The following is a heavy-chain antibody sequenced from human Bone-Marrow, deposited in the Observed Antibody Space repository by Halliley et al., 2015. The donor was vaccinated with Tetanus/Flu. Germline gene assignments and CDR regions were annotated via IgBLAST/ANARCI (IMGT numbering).Heavy chain of an antibody. J-gene: IGHJ4*02. CDR3: AGDEGSGWHYYFDM. D-gene: IGHD6-19*01. CDR2: ISSRGATV. Sequence: YISSRGATVRYADSIKGRFAVSRENAKASLFLQINSLGAEDTAVYYCAGDEGSGWHYYFDMWGPGTLVTVSS. V-gene: IGHV3-48*03.